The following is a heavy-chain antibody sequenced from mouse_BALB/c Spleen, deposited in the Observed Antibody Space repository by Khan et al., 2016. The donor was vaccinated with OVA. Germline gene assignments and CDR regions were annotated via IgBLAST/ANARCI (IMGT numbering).Heavy chain of an antibody. CDR3: VRDGAYHRNDGWFAY. J-gene: IGHJ3*01. V-gene: IGHV1-4*01. Sequence: QIQLVQSGAELARPGASVKMSCKASGYTFISYTIHWIKKRPGQGLEWIGYINPSNGYTNYNQKFKDKATLTTDKSSTTAYLQLSSLTSDDSAGYNGVRDGAYHRNDGWFAYWGQGTLVTVSA. CDR2: INPSNGYT. CDR1: GYTFISYT. D-gene: IGHD2-14*01.